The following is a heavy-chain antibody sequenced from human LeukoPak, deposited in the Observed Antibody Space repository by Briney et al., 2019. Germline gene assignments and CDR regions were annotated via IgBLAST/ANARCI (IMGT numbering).Heavy chain of an antibody. D-gene: IGHD3-22*01. CDR3: ARGRAYYYDSSGLC. V-gene: IGHV1-8*01. Sequence: GASVKVFCKASGYTFTRYDISWVRQSTGQGLEWMGWMNPNSGNTGYAQKFQGRVTMTRNTSISTAYMELSSLRSEDTAVYYCARGRAYYYDSSGLCWGQGTLVTVSS. CDR1: GYTFTRYD. J-gene: IGHJ4*02. CDR2: MNPNSGNT.